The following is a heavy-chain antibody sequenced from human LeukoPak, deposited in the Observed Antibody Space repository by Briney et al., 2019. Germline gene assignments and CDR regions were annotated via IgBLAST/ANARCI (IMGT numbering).Heavy chain of an antibody. J-gene: IGHJ5*02. CDR3: ARAFRSNPYNWFDP. CDR2: ISDSGRT. Sequence: SQTPSLTCTVSGGSISSGGYFWSWIRQHPGKGLEWIAYISDSGRTNHNPSLKSRVTISVDTSKNQFSLQLSSVTAADTAVYFCARAFRSNPYNWFDPWGQGTLVTVSS. CDR1: GGSISSGGYF. V-gene: IGHV4-31*03.